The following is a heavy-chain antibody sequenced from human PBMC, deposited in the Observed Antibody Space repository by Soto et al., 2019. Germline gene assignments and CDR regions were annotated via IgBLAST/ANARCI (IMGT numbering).Heavy chain of an antibody. Sequence: EVQLLESGGDFKQPGGSLRLSCEGSGFNFSNYALNWVRQAPGKRLEWVSVISGNSGTTYYAASVKGRFTISRDNSKKALYLQMNSLRADETAVYYCAKGRAITGFGVITPFDSWGQGTLVNVSS. D-gene: IGHD3-3*01. CDR3: AKGRAITGFGVITPFDS. CDR1: GFNFSNYA. CDR2: ISGNSGTT. J-gene: IGHJ4*02. V-gene: IGHV3-23*01.